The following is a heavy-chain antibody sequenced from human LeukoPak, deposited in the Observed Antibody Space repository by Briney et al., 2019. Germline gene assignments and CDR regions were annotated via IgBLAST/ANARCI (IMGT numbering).Heavy chain of an antibody. V-gene: IGHV4-59*01. D-gene: IGHD1-14*01. J-gene: IGHJ4*02. Sequence: SETPSLTCTVSGGSISSYYWSWIRQPPGKGLEWIGYIYYSGSTNYNPSLKSRVTISVDTSKNQFSLKLSSVTAADTAVYYCARAPRNRIYYFDYWGQGTLVTVSS. CDR2: IYYSGST. CDR1: GGSISSYY. CDR3: ARAPRNRIYYFDY.